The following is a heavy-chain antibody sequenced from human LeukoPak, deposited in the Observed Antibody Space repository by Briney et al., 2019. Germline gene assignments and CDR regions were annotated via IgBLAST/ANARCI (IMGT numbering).Heavy chain of an antibody. CDR2: IYYSGCT. D-gene: IGHD6-13*01. Sequence: SETLSLTCSVSGCSISSSSYYWGWIRQPPGKGLEWIGSIYYSGCTYYNPSLKSRVTITVDTSKNQFSLKLSSVTAADTAWYYCARLSEVSSTVDYWGQGTLVTVSS. V-gene: IGHV4-39*01. CDR3: ARLSEVSSTVDY. CDR1: GCSISSSSYY. J-gene: IGHJ4*02.